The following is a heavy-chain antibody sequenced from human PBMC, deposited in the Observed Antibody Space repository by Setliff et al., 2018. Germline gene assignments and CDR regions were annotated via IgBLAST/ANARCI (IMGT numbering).Heavy chain of an antibody. D-gene: IGHD3-22*01. CDR1: GGSISSGSDY. CDR2: VDHSGNT. V-gene: IGHV4-39*02. J-gene: IGHJ4*02. Sequence: SETLSLTCTVSGGSISSGSDYWAWIRQSPGKGLDWIGTVDHSGNTFYNPSLKSRVTISVDTSKNHFSLKLTSVSAADTAVYYCARRDSTGYYGYSFDFWGQGTLVTVSS. CDR3: ARRDSTGYYGYSFDF.